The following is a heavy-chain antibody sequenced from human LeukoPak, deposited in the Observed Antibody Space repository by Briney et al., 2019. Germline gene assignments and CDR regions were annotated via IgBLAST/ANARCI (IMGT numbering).Heavy chain of an antibody. CDR3: ARGPTRYYFDY. Sequence: SQTLSLTCTVSGGSISSGDYYWSWIRQPPGRGLEWIGYVYSSGSTNYNPSLKSRVTISVDTSKNQLSLKLSSLTAADTAVYYCARGPTRYYFDYWGQGTLVTVSS. V-gene: IGHV4-61*08. J-gene: IGHJ4*02. CDR2: VYSSGST. CDR1: GGSISSGDYY.